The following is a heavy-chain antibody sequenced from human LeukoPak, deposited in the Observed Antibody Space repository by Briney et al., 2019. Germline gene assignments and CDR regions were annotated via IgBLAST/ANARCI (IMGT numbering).Heavy chain of an antibody. CDR3: AASPVAGSYYFDY. CDR2: IVVGSGNT. V-gene: IGHV1-58*01. J-gene: IGHJ4*02. CDR1: GFTFTSSA. D-gene: IGHD6-19*01. Sequence: SVKVSCKASGFTFTSSAVQWVRQARGQRLEWIGWIVVGSGNTNYAQKSQERVTITRDMSTSTAYMELSSLRSEDTAVYCCAASPVAGSYYFDYWGQGTLVTVSS.